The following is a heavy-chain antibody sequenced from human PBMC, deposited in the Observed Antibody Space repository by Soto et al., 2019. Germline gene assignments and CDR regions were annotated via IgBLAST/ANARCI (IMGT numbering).Heavy chain of an antibody. CDR3: ARGILLRYFDWLSYNWFDL. J-gene: IGHJ5*02. CDR1: GYTFTGYH. V-gene: IGHV1-2*02. Sequence: AYLTLSRTSSGYTFTGYHMHRVRKAPGQLLEWMGWINPNSGGTNYAQKFQGRVTMTRDTSISTAYMELSRLRSDDTAVYYCARGILLRYFDWLSYNWFDLWGQGPRVTVSS. CDR2: INPNSGGT. D-gene: IGHD3-9*01.